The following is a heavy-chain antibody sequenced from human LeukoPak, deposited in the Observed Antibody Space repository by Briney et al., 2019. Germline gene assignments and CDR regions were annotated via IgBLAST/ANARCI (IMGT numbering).Heavy chain of an antibody. CDR1: GGSISSYY. CDR2: VYYGGST. J-gene: IGHJ4*02. D-gene: IGHD1-14*01. CDR3: ARHYIAGYFFDY. Sequence: SETLSLTCSVSGGSISSYYWSFIRQPPGKGLEWIGYVYYGGSTNYNPSLKSRVTISVDTTKNQFSLKLSSVTAADTAVYYCARHYIAGYFFDYWGQGTLVTVSS. V-gene: IGHV4-59*08.